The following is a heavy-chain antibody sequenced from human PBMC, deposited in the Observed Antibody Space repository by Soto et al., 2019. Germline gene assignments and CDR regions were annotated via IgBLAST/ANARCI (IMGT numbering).Heavy chain of an antibody. CDR3: ARWSYLDY. V-gene: IGHV3-23*01. CDR1: GFRFGSYA. Sequence: LSGGCSGFRFGSYALSWVSPASGEGLELVSNISGSDCKTFYADSVKGRFPISRDTSQSALYLQMNSLRADDTAMYYCARWSYLDYWGQGTRVTVSS. D-gene: IGHD3-3*01. J-gene: IGHJ4*02. CDR2: ISGSDCKT.